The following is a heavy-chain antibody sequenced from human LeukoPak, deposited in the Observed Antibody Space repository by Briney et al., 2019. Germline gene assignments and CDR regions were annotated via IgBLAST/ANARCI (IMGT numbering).Heavy chain of an antibody. CDR2: ISGSGGST. J-gene: IGHJ4*02. V-gene: IGHV3-23*01. D-gene: IGHD2-2*01. Sequence: GGSLRLSCAASGFTFSRNSMSWARQAPGKGLEWVSAISGSGGSTYYADSVKGRFTVSRDNSKNTLYLQMNSLRAEDTAVYYCAKDEWDIVVVPASILDYRGQGTLVTVSS. CDR1: GFTFSRNS. CDR3: AKDEWDIVVVPASILDY.